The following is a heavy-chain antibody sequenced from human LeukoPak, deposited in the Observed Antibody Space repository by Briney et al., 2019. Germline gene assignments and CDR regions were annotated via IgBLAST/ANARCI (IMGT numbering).Heavy chain of an antibody. V-gene: IGHV3-33*01. CDR2: IWYDGSNK. J-gene: IGHJ6*03. D-gene: IGHD7-27*01. Sequence: GRSLRLSCAASGFTFSSYGMHWVRQAPGKGLEWVAVIWYDGSNKYYADSAKGRFTISRDNPKNTLYLQMNSLRAEDTAVYYCARGPGYMDVWGKGTTVTVSS. CDR3: ARGPGYMDV. CDR1: GFTFSSYG.